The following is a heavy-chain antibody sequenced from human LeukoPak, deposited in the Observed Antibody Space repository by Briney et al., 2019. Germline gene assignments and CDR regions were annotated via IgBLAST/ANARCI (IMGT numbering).Heavy chain of an antibody. CDR3: ARVFLPQDYDFWSGYLYYFDY. CDR1: GYTFTGYY. V-gene: IGHV1-2*02. D-gene: IGHD3-3*01. J-gene: IGHJ4*02. CDR2: INPNSGGT. Sequence: GASVKVSCKASGYTFTGYYMHWVRQAPGRGLERMGWINPNSGGTNYAQKFQGRVTMTRDTSISTAYMELSRLRSDDTAVYYCARVFLPQDYDFWSGYLYYFDYWGQGTLVTVSS.